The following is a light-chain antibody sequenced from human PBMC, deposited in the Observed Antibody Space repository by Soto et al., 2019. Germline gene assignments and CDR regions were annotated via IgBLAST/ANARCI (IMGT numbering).Light chain of an antibody. CDR1: SSNIGSNT. Sequence: QSVLTQPPSTSGTPGQRVTISCSGSSSNIGSNTVNWYQHLPGTAPKLLIYSNNQRPSGVPDRFSGSKSGTSASLAVSGLQYEDEADYYCAAWDASMSGYVFGTGTKVTVL. CDR3: AAWDASMSGYV. CDR2: SNN. V-gene: IGLV1-44*01. J-gene: IGLJ1*01.